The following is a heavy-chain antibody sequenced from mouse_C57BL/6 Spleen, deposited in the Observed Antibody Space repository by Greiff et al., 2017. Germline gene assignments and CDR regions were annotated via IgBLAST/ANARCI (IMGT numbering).Heavy chain of an antibody. CDR1: GYTFTSYW. CDR2: IHPNSGST. CDR3: ARGNWASSFAY. Sequence: QVQLKQPGAELVKPGASVKLSCKASGYTFTSYWMHWVKQRPGQGLEWIGMIHPNSGSTNYNEKFKSKATLTVDKSSSTAYMQLSSLTSEDSAVYYCARGNWASSFAYWGQGTLVTVSA. D-gene: IGHD4-1*01. J-gene: IGHJ3*01. V-gene: IGHV1-64*01.